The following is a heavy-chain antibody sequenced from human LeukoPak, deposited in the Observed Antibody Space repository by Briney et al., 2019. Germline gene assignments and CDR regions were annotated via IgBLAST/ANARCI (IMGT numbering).Heavy chain of an antibody. Sequence: PGRSLRLSCAASGFTFDDYAMHWVRHAPGKGLEWVSGISWNSGSIGYADSVKGRFTISRDNAKNSLYLQMNSLRAEDTALYYCAKDRGGSYGLYYYYGMDVWGQGTTVTVSS. CDR2: ISWNSGSI. CDR3: AKDRGGSYGLYYYYGMDV. CDR1: GFTFDDYA. V-gene: IGHV3-9*01. J-gene: IGHJ6*02. D-gene: IGHD1-26*01.